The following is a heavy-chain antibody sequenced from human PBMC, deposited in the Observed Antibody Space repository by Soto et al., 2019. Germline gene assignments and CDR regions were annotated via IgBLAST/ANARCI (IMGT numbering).Heavy chain of an antibody. Sequence: SVNGSCKPHVYTFTGHEIRWVRRAPGQGLEGMGWISAYNGNTNYAQKPQGRVTMTTDTSTSTAYMELRSLRCDHTAVYYCAGEGGGIVGSGTYYYGMAVWGEGTTVTVSA. CDR3: AGEGGGIVGSGTYYYGMAV. D-gene: IGHD2-15*01. CDR2: ISAYNGNT. CDR1: VYTFTGHE. J-gene: IGHJ6*04. V-gene: IGHV1-18*01.